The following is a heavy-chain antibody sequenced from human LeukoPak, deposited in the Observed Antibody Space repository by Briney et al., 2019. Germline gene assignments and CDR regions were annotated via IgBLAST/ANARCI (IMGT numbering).Heavy chain of an antibody. CDR2: IHDDGRT. D-gene: IGHD6-25*01. Sequence: SETLSVTCSVSGGSMSDSITWGWVRQRPGKGLEWLANIHDDGRTAPNPSLRSRLTISQDRSKNQFSLKVSSVTAADTAFYYCAKVLTAAGLDLWGQGILVTVSS. CDR1: GGSMSDSIT. CDR3: AKVLTAAGLDL. V-gene: IGHV4/OR15-8*01. J-gene: IGHJ5*02.